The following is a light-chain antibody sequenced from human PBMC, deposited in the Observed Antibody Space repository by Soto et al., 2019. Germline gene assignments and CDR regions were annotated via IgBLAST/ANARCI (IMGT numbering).Light chain of an antibody. V-gene: IGLV2-14*03. CDR1: SSDIGAYEH. J-gene: IGLJ2*01. CDR2: DVR. CDR3: ASKTTSSTVL. Sequence: QSALTQPSSMSGSPGQSITISCTGTSSDIGAYEHVSWYQQRPGRAPKVLIYDVRIRPSEVSNRFSGSKSGDTASLTISGLQAEDEAVYCCASKTTSSTVLFGGGTKLTV.